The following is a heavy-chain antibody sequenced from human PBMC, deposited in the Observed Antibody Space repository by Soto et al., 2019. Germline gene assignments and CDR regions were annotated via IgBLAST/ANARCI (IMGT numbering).Heavy chain of an antibody. V-gene: IGHV4-61*01. D-gene: IGHD6-19*01. CDR3: ARVSSGWYYFDY. Sequence: QVQLQESGPGLVKPSETLSLTCTVSGGSVSSGSYYWSWIRQPPGKGLEWIGYMYNSGSTNYNPSHKSRVIISVDTSKNQFSLKLSSVTAADTAVYYCARVSSGWYYFDYWGQGTLVTVSS. CDR1: GGSVSSGSYY. J-gene: IGHJ4*02. CDR2: MYNSGST.